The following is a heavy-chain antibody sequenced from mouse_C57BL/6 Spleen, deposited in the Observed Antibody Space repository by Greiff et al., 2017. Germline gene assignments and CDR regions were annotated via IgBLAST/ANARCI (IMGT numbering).Heavy chain of an antibody. CDR1: GYTFTSYW. CDR3: ARSVITTVVATYWYFDV. Sequence: QVQLQQSGAELVKPGASVKMSCKASGYTFTSYWITWVKQRPGQGLEWIGDIYPGSGSTNYNEKFKSKATLTVDTSSSTAYMQLSSLTSEDSAVYYCARSVITTVVATYWYFDVWGTGTTVTVSS. J-gene: IGHJ1*03. D-gene: IGHD1-1*01. CDR2: IYPGSGST. V-gene: IGHV1-55*01.